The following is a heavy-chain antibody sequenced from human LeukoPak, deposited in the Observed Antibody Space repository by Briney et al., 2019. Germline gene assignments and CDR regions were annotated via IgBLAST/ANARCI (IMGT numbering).Heavy chain of an antibody. J-gene: IGHJ5*02. V-gene: IGHV3-21*06. CDR1: GFTFSSYS. CDR3: ARDPWVVVVPAAIGKNWFDP. Sequence: GGPLRLSCAASGFTFSSYSMNWVRQAPGKGLEWVSSISSSSSYIYYADSVKGRFTISRDNAKNSLYLQMNSLRAEDTAVYYCARDPWVVVVPAAIGKNWFDPWGQGTLVTVSS. D-gene: IGHD2-2*01. CDR2: ISSSSSYI.